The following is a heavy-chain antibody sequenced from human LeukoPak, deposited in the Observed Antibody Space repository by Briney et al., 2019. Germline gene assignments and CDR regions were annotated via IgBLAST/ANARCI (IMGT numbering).Heavy chain of an antibody. J-gene: IGHJ6*02. D-gene: IGHD1-1*01. V-gene: IGHV1-69*01. CDR3: ARSRTKRGGYYGMDV. Sequence: ASVTVSCTASGGTFSSYAISWVRQAPGQGLEWMGGIIPIFGTANYAQKFQGRVTITADESTSTAYMELSSLRSEDTAVYYCARSRTKRGGYYGMDVWGQGTTVTVSS. CDR2: IIPIFGTA. CDR1: GGTFSSYA.